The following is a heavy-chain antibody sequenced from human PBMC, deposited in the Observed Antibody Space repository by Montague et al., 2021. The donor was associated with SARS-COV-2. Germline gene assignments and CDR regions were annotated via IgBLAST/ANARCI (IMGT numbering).Heavy chain of an antibody. V-gene: IGHV4-34*01. CDR3: ARGRIELSMIVVVLTGASYYMDV. D-gene: IGHD3-22*01. CDR1: GESFSGHY. CDR2: IYHTGST. Sequence: SETLSLTCAVYGESFSGHYWTWIRQPPGKGLEWIGEIYHTGSTNYNPSLKSRVTISVYTSKNQFSLKLRSVTAADTAVYYCARGRIELSMIVVVLTGASYYMDVWGKGTTVTVSS. J-gene: IGHJ6*03.